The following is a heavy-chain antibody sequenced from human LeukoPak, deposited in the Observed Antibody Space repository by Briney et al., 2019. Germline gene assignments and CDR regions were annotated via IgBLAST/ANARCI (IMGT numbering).Heavy chain of an antibody. Sequence: PGRSLRRSCAASGFTFSSYGMHWVRQAPGKGLVWVAVIWSDGSKKYYADSVKGRFTIARDNSKNTLYLQMNSLRAEDTAVYYCARDACPNGVCHSTYGIDVWGQGATVTVSS. D-gene: IGHD2-8*01. J-gene: IGHJ6*02. CDR1: GFTFSSYG. V-gene: IGHV3-33*01. CDR3: ARDACPNGVCHSTYGIDV. CDR2: IWSDGSKK.